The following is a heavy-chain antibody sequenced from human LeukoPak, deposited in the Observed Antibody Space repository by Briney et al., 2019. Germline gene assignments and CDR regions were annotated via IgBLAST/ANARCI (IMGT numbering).Heavy chain of an antibody. Sequence: SETLSLTCTVSGGSISSSSYYWGWIRQPPGKGLEWIGSIYYSGSTYYNPSLKSRVTISVDTSKNQFSLKLSSVTAADTAVYYCARGELLRVWYFDLWGRGTLVTVSS. CDR3: ARGELLRVWYFDL. V-gene: IGHV4-39*01. CDR1: GGSISSSSYY. CDR2: IYYSGST. J-gene: IGHJ2*01. D-gene: IGHD1-26*01.